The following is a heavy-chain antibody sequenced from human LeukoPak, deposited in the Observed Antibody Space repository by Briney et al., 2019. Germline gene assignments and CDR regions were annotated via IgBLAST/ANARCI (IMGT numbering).Heavy chain of an antibody. CDR3: ARHHGGSYRYYYYYGMDV. D-gene: IGHD1-26*01. CDR1: GYSFTSYW. CDR2: TYPGDSDT. Sequence: GESLKISCKGSGYSFTSYWIGWVRQMPGKGLEWMGITYPGDSDTRYSPSFQGQVTISADKSISTAYLQWSSLKASDTAMYYCARHHGGSYRYYYYYGMDVWGQGTTVTVSS. V-gene: IGHV5-51*01. J-gene: IGHJ6*02.